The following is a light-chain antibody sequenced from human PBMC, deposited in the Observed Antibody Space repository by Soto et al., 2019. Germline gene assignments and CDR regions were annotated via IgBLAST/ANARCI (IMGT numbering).Light chain of an antibody. CDR3: ASWDDSQNVVL. J-gene: IGLJ2*01. Sequence: QSALTQPPSASGTPGQRVTISCSGSRASIGSNTVTWYQHLPGAAPKLLVYNNNQRPSGVPDRFSGSKSGTSGSLVISGLQSEDEADYFCASWDDSQNVVLFGGGTKLTVL. CDR1: RASIGSNT. V-gene: IGLV1-44*01. CDR2: NNN.